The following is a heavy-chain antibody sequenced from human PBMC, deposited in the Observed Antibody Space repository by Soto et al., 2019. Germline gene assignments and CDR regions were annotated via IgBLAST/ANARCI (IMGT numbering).Heavy chain of an antibody. CDR2: VSHRGRT. V-gene: IGHV4-59*13. CDR3: ARVAMENYHDMWSGSTSSALDV. D-gene: IGHD3-3*01. Sequence: SETLSLTCKVSGGSMRGYSWSWIRQTRGEGLEWIGYVSHRGRTDYSPSLKNRVTISLDMSKNHFALHVNSVDPADTAVYYCARVAMENYHDMWSGSTSSALDVWGQGTTVTVSS. CDR1: GGSMRGYS. J-gene: IGHJ6*02.